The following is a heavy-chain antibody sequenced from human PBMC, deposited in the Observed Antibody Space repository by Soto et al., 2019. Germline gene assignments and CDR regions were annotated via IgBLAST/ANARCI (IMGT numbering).Heavy chain of an antibody. CDR1: GFLFSHYY. CDR2: ISSNSTAF. J-gene: IGHJ5*02. V-gene: IGHV3-11*01. D-gene: IGHD2-2*01. Sequence: NLLESGGGLVKPGGSLRLSCEGSGFLFSHYYMSWIRQSPEKRLELVAYISSNSTAFYYADSVKGRFTVSKDDAKKSVFLQMTSVTSDDTATYYCATGDWSRTNNFDTWGQGTQVIVSA. CDR3: ATGDWSRTNNFDT.